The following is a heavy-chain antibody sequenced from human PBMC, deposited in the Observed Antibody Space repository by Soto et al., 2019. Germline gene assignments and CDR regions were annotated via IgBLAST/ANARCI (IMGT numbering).Heavy chain of an antibody. CDR1: GYTFTSYA. CDR2: INAGNGNT. D-gene: IGHD3-22*01. J-gene: IGHJ4*02. V-gene: IGHV1-3*01. Sequence: ASVKVSCKASGYTFTSYATHWVRQAPGQRLEWMGWINAGNGNTKYSQKFQGRVTITRDTSASTAYTELSSLRSEDTAVYYCARGSGYYYWDDYWGQGTLVTVSS. CDR3: ARGSGYYYWDDY.